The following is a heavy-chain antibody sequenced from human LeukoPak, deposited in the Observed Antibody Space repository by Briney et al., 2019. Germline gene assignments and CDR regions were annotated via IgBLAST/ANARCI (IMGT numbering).Heavy chain of an antibody. V-gene: IGHV1-69*05. CDR1: GGTFSSYA. Sequence: ASVKVSFKASGGTFSSYAISWVRQAPGQGLEWMGRIIPIFGTASYAQKFQGRVTITTDESTSTAYMELSSLRSEDTAVYYCARGALHYYDSSGYDGLNWFDPWGQGTLVTVSS. J-gene: IGHJ5*02. D-gene: IGHD3-22*01. CDR3: ARGALHYYDSSGYDGLNWFDP. CDR2: IIPIFGTA.